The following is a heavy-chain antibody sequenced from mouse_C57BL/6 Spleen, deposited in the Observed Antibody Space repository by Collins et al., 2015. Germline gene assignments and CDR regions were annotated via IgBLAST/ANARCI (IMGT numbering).Heavy chain of an antibody. J-gene: IGHJ2*01. CDR3: ARPEGTGYYFDY. D-gene: IGHD4-1*01. Sequence: EVKLVESGGGLVQPGGSLKLSCAASGFTFSDYGMHWVRQAPEKGLEWVAYISSGSSTIYYADTVKGRFTISRDNAKNTLFLQMTSLRSEDTAMYYCARPEGTGYYFDYWGQGTTLTVSS. V-gene: IGHV5-17*01. CDR1: GFTFSDYG. CDR2: ISSGSSTI.